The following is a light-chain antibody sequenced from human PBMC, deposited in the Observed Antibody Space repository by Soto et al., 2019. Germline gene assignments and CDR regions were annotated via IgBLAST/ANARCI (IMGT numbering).Light chain of an antibody. Sequence: QSALTQPASVSGSPGQSIAIACTGTSSDVGAYDYVSWYQQHPGKAPKLMIYDVSNRPSGVSNRFSGSKSGNTASLTISGLXAEDEADYYCSSYTISSTPLYVFGTGTKLTVL. V-gene: IGLV2-14*01. CDR2: DVS. CDR1: SSDVGAYDY. CDR3: SSYTISSTPLYV. J-gene: IGLJ1*01.